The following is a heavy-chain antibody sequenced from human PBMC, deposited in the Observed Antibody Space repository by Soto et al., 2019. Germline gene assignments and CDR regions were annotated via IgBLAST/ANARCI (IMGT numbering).Heavy chain of an antibody. CDR1: GYTFTGYY. D-gene: IGHD2-21*02. J-gene: IGHJ4*02. V-gene: IGHV1-46*01. Sequence: QVQLVQSGTEVKKPGASVKISCKASGYTFTGYYLYWVRQAPGQGLEFMVAINSGGGNTDYAQKFQGRVTVTRDTSTSTVYMELTSLRFDDTAVYYCAGGNCAGDCYFDYWGQGTLVTVSS. CDR3: AGGNCAGDCYFDY. CDR2: INSGGGNT.